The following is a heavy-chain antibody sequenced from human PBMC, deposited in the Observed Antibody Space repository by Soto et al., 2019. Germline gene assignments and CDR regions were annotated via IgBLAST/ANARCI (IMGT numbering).Heavy chain of an antibody. Sequence: QVQLLQSGGEVKKPGSSVKVSCKASGGTFSTDTVSWVRQAPGQGFEWMGRIIPILDVANYAQNFQGSLTITANKATPTAYMELSSLRTEDTAMYYCARGSYYGGHYEAWFDPWGQGTLVTVSS. CDR1: GGTFSTDT. J-gene: IGHJ5*02. D-gene: IGHD3-3*01. V-gene: IGHV1-69*02. CDR3: ARGSYYGGHYEAWFDP. CDR2: IIPILDVA.